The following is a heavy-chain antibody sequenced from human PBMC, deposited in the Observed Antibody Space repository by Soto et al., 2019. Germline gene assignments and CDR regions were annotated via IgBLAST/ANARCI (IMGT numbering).Heavy chain of an antibody. CDR2: IYQTGST. D-gene: IGHD3-16*01. CDR1: NGSITSGNW. J-gene: IGHJ5*02. Sequence: QVQLQESGPGLVKPSGTLSLTCAVSNGSITSGNWWSWVRQPPGKGLEWIGDIYQTGSTNYNPSLRRRVIISVDKSKNNFSLRLSSVTAADTAVYFCARVWGALAPIAGWFGPWGRGILVTVSS. CDR3: ARVWGALAPIAGWFGP. V-gene: IGHV4-4*02.